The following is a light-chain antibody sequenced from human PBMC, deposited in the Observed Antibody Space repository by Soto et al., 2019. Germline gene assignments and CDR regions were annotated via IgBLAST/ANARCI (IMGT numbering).Light chain of an antibody. J-gene: IGLJ2*01. V-gene: IGLV1-47*02. CDR3: AAWDDSLSVLG. CDR2: SNN. Sequence: QSVLPQTPSVSGTPGQTVTISCSGSSSNIGRNYVYWYQQLPGTAPKLLIYSNNQRPSGVPDRFSGSKSGTSASLAISGLRSEDEADYYCAAWDDSLSVLGVGGGTKLTVL. CDR1: SSNIGRNY.